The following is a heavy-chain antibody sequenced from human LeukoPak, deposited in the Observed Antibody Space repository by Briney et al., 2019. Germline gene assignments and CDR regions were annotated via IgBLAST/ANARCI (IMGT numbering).Heavy chain of an antibody. D-gene: IGHD7-27*01. Sequence: GRSLRLSCAASEFSFSNYGMHWVRQAPAKGLERGAVIWNDGSNEYYADSAKGRFTISRDNSKNTLYLQMNSLRAEDTAVYYCARDTKDWGSVFDYWGQGVLVTVSS. CDR2: IWNDGSNE. CDR3: ARDTKDWGSVFDY. CDR1: EFSFSNYG. V-gene: IGHV3-33*01. J-gene: IGHJ4*02.